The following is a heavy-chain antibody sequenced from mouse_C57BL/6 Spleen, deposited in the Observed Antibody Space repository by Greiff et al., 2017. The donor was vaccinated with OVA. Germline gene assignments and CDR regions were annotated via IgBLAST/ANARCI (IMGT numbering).Heavy chain of an antibody. J-gene: IGHJ2*01. D-gene: IGHD1-1*01. CDR2: IDPSDSYH. Sequence: QVQLQQPGAELVMPGASVKLSCKASGSPFTSYWMHWVKQRPGQGLEWIGEIDPSDSYHNYNQKFKGKSTLTVDKSSSTAYMQLSSLTSEDSAVYYCARGLRYYFDYWGQGTTLTVSS. V-gene: IGHV1-69*01. CDR3: ARGLRYYFDY. CDR1: GSPFTSYW.